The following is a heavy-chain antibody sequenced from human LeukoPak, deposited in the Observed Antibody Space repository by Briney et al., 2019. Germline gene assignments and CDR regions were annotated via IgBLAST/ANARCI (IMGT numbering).Heavy chain of an antibody. D-gene: IGHD6-19*01. Sequence: SETLSLTCAVYGGSFSGYYWSWIRQPPGKGLEWIGEINHSGSTYYNPSLKSRVTISVDTSKNQFSLKLSSVTAADTAVYYCARDLTIAVAGGDYFDYWGQGTLVTVSS. CDR3: ARDLTIAVAGGDYFDY. CDR2: INHSGST. V-gene: IGHV4-34*01. CDR1: GGSFSGYY. J-gene: IGHJ4*02.